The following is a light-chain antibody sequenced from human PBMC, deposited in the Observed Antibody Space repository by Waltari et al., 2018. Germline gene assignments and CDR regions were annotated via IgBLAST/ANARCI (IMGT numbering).Light chain of an antibody. V-gene: IGKV1-5*03. CDR2: RAS. Sequence: IQMTQSPSTLSASAGDRVVITCRASQSANTWLAWYQQRPGKAPNLLIYRASSLQSGVPSRFSGRGSGTEFTLTINSLQPDDFASYYCQQYNSFPWTFGQGTKVEIK. J-gene: IGKJ1*01. CDR1: QSANTW. CDR3: QQYNSFPWT.